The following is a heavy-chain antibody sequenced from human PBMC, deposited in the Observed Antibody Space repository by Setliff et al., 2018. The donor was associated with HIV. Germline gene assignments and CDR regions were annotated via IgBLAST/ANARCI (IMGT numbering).Heavy chain of an antibody. D-gene: IGHD6-13*01. Sequence: SETLSLTCTVSGVSISSGSYYWSWIRQSPGKGLEWIGTIYHNGNTFYPPSLESRITVSLDTSKKTFSLKIKSVTAADTAVYYCARGISPAAAGNWRYYYLDVWGKGTTVTVSS. V-gene: IGHV4-39*07. CDR1: GVSISSGSYY. CDR2: IYHNGNT. CDR3: ARGISPAAAGNWRYYYLDV. J-gene: IGHJ6*03.